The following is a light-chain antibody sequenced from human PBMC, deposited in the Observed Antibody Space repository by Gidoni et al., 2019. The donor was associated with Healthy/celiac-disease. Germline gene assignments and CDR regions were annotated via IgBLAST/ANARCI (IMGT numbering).Light chain of an antibody. CDR3: QQYVSSPET. CDR2: GAS. V-gene: IGKV3-20*01. J-gene: IGKJ1*01. CDR1: QSVSSSY. Sequence: IVLTQSPGTRSLTPGERATLTCRASQSVSSSYLAWYQQKPGQAPRLLIYGASSWATGIPDRFSGSGSGTDFTLTISRLEPEDFAVYYCQQYVSSPETFXQXTKVEIK.